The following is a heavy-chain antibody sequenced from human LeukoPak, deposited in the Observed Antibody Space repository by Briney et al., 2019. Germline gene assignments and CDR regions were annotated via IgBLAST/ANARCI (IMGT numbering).Heavy chain of an antibody. CDR2: INPNSGGT. J-gene: IGHJ4*02. CDR1: GYTFTGYY. Sequence: ASVKVSCKASGYTFTGYYMHWVRQAPGQGLDWMGWINPNSGGTNYAQKFQGRVTMTRDTSISTAYMEPTRLRSDDTAVYYCARERAAAGGIYYFDYWGQGTLVTVSS. V-gene: IGHV1-2*02. D-gene: IGHD6-13*01. CDR3: ARERAAAGGIYYFDY.